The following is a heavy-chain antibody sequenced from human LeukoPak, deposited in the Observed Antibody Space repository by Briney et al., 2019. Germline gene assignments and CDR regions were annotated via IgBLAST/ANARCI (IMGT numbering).Heavy chain of an antibody. Sequence: ASVKVSCKVSGYTLTELSMHWVRQAPGKGLEWMGGFDPEDGETIYAQKFQGRVTITADKSTSTAYMELSSLRSEDTAVYYCASLPMRYCSGGSCQEDIWGQGTMVTVSS. V-gene: IGHV1-24*01. CDR3: ASLPMRYCSGGSCQEDI. J-gene: IGHJ3*02. CDR1: GYTLTELS. D-gene: IGHD2-15*01. CDR2: FDPEDGET.